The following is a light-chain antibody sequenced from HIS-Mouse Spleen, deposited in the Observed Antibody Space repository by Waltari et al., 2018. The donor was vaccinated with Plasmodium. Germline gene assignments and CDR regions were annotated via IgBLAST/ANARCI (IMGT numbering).Light chain of an antibody. V-gene: IGKV1-8*01. CDR2: AAC. CDR3: QQYYSYPCT. J-gene: IGKJ2*02. CDR1: QGIRSY. Sequence: AIRLTQSPSSYSASTGDRVPIPCRGSQGIRSYLAWYQQKPGKAPKLLIYAACTLQRGVPSRFIGSGSGTDFALTVSCLQSEDVATYDCQQYYSYPCTFGQGSKLEIK.